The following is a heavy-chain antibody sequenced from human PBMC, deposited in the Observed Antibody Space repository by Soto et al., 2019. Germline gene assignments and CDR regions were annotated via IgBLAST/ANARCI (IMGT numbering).Heavy chain of an antibody. V-gene: IGHV1-69*08. CDR3: ARERYCSGGSCDDYYYYYMDV. J-gene: IGHJ6*03. CDR1: GGTFSSYT. Sequence: QFQLVQSGAEVKKPGSSVKVSCKASGGTFSSYTISWVRQAPGQGLEWMGRIIPILGIANYAQKFQGRVTITADKSTSTAYMELSSLRSEDTAVYYCARERYCSGGSCDDYYYYYMDVWGKGTTVTVSS. D-gene: IGHD2-15*01. CDR2: IIPILGIA.